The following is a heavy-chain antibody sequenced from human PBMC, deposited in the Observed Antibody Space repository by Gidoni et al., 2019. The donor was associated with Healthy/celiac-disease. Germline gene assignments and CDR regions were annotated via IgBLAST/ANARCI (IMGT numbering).Heavy chain of an antibody. CDR1: GFTFSSYS. J-gene: IGHJ4*02. CDR2: ISSSCSTI. V-gene: IGHV3-21*01. CDR3: ARATGYDFWSGYYPDYFDY. D-gene: IGHD3-3*01. Sequence: EVQLVESGGGLVKPGGSLRLSCAASGFTFSSYSMNWVRQAPGKGLEWVSSISSSCSTIYYADSVKGRFTISRDNAKNSLYLQMNSLRAEDTAVYYCARATGYDFWSGYYPDYFDYWGQGTLVTVSS.